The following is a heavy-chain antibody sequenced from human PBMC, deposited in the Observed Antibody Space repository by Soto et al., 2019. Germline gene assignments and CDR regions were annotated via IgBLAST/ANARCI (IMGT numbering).Heavy chain of an antibody. CDR1: GRSISSGGYY. Sequence: PSETLSLTCTVFGRSISSGGYYWSWIPQHPWKGREWIRSIYSSGSTYYTPAHKSRVTISVDTSKNQVSLELSSLTAADTAVYYCARDPGEGMAVGGQGTTVTVSS. CDR3: ARDPGEGMAV. CDR2: IYSSGST. V-gene: IGHV4-31*03. J-gene: IGHJ6*02.